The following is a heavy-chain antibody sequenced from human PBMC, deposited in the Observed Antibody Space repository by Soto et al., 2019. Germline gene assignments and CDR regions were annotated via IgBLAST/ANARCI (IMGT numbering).Heavy chain of an antibody. D-gene: IGHD6-25*01. Sequence: QVQLVQSGAEVKKPGASVKVSCKASGFTFTNYFFHWVRQAPRQGLEWMGIISPYDGSTNYVQRLQAGVTMTTDTSTGTVYMELSSLRSEDTAVYYCARGDGRGSSGFYYYYGMDVWGHGTTVTVSS. CDR3: ARGDGRGSSGFYYYYGMDV. CDR1: GFTFTNYF. V-gene: IGHV1-46*01. CDR2: ISPYDGST. J-gene: IGHJ6*02.